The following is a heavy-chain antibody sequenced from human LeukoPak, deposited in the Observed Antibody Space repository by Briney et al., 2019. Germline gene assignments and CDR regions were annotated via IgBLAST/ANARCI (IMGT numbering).Heavy chain of an antibody. CDR3: ARAPRAYCSTTGSCFQDY. CDR1: GGSISSSSYY. J-gene: IGHJ4*02. Sequence: PSETLSLTCTVSGGSISSSSYYWGWIRQPPGKGLEWIGSIYYSGTTYYNPSLKSRVTISVDTSKNQFSLNLTSVTAADTAVYFCARAPRAYCSTTGSCFQDYWGQGTLVTVSS. D-gene: IGHD2-2*01. V-gene: IGHV4-39*07. CDR2: IYYSGTT.